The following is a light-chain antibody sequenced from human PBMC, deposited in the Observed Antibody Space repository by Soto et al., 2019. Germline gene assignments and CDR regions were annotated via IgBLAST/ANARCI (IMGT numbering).Light chain of an antibody. J-gene: IGLJ3*02. Sequence: QSVLTQPASVSGSPGQSITMSCTGTSSDVGGCNYVSWYQQHPDKAPKLMIYEVSNRPSGVSNRFSGSKSGNTASLTISGLQAEDEADYYCNSYTTSRSHWVFGGGTKLTVL. V-gene: IGLV2-14*01. CDR1: SSDVGGCNY. CDR2: EVS. CDR3: NSYTTSRSHWV.